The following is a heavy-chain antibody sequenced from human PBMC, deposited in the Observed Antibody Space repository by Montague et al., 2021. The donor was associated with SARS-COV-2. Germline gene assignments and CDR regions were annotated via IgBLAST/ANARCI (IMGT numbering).Heavy chain of an antibody. CDR1: GGSISSSNYY. CDR3: ARATYTSGWFQQFDY. V-gene: IGHV4-39*01. Sequence: SETLSLTCTVSGGSISSSNYYWGWIRQPPGKGLEWIGSIYYSGTTYYNPSLQSRVTISVDPSKKQFSRKLGSVTAADTAVYYCARATYTSGWFQQFDYWGQGTLVTVSS. CDR2: IYYSGTT. D-gene: IGHD6-19*01. J-gene: IGHJ4*02.